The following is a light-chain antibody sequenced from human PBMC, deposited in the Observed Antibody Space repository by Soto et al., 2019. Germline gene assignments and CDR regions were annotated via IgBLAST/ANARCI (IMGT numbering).Light chain of an antibody. CDR2: DAS. CDR3: QQYDSYSFT. V-gene: IGKV1-5*01. J-gene: IGKJ1*01. Sequence: DIQMAQSPSTLSASVGDRVTITCRASQNIRRWLAWYQVKPGKAPKLLIYDASTSGTGVPSKFSGSGSGTDFTLTISSLKPHDLATYSCQQYDSYSFTFGQETKVEI. CDR1: QNIRRW.